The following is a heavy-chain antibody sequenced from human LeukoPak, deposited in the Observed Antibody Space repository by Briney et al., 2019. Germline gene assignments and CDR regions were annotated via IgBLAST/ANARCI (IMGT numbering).Heavy chain of an antibody. CDR2: ISYDGSNK. CDR3: ARDLGTVTTMYYYYGMDV. V-gene: IGHV3-30-3*01. CDR1: GFTFSSYA. D-gene: IGHD4-17*01. J-gene: IGHJ6*02. Sequence: PGGSLRLSCAASGFTFSSYAMHWVRQAPGKGLEWVAVISYDGSNKYYADSVKGRFTISRDNSKNTLYLPMNSLRAEDTAVYYCARDLGTVTTMYYYYGMDVWGQGTPVTVSS.